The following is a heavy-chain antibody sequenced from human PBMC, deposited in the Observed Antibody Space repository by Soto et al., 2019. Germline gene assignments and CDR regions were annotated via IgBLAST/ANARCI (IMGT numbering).Heavy chain of an antibody. D-gene: IGHD2-2*01. J-gene: IGHJ4*02. CDR1: GYTFTSYG. V-gene: IGHV1-18*01. CDR2: INPYNGNT. CDR3: AREYCDSTRCFLPDY. Sequence: QVQLVQSGAEVKKPGASVKVSYKASGYTFTSYGLSWVRQAPGQGLEWMGWINPYNGNTKDTQKLQGRVTMTTDTSTSTAYMELRSLRSDDTAVYYCAREYCDSTRCFLPDYWGQGALVTVSS.